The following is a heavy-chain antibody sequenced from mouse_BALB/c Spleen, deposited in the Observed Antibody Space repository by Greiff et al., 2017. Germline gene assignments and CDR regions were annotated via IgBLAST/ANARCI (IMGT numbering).Heavy chain of an antibody. CDR2: INPSNGGT. J-gene: IGHJ4*01. Sequence: QVQLKQPGAELVKPGASVKLSCKASGYTFTSYYMYWVKQRPGQGLEWIGGINPSNGGTNFNEKFKSKATLTVDKSSSTAYMQLSSLTSEDSAVYYCTRWRWDTIAMDYWGQGTSVTVSS. V-gene: IGHV1S81*02. D-gene: IGHD2-12*01. CDR1: GYTFTSYY. CDR3: TRWRWDTIAMDY.